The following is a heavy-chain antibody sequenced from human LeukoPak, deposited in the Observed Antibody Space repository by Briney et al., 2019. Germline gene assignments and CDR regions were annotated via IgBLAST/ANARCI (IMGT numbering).Heavy chain of an antibody. V-gene: IGHV3-7*01. CDR1: GFTFSSYW. D-gene: IGHD6-25*01. CDR3: AKGYGSGIRSDY. Sequence: GGSLRLSCAASGFTFSSYWMTWVRQAPGKGLEWVANIKQDGSEKYSVDSVKGRFTISRDNAKNSLYMQMNSLRAEDTAVYYCAKGYGSGIRSDYWGQGTLVTVSS. CDR2: IKQDGSEK. J-gene: IGHJ4*02.